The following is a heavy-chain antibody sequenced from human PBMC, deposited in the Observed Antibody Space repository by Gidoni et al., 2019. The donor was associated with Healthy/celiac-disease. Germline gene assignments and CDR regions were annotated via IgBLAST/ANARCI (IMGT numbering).Heavy chain of an antibody. D-gene: IGHD3-10*01. CDR2: ISYDGSNK. CDR1: GFTFSSNG. CDR3: AKAVLLWFGELAPPYWFDP. Sequence: QVQLVESGGGVVQPGRSLRLSCAASGFTFSSNGMHWVRQAPGKGLEWVAVISYDGSNKYYADSVKGRFTISRDNSKNTLYLQMNSLRAEDTAVYYCAKAVLLWFGELAPPYWFDPWGQGTLVTVSS. J-gene: IGHJ5*02. V-gene: IGHV3-30*18.